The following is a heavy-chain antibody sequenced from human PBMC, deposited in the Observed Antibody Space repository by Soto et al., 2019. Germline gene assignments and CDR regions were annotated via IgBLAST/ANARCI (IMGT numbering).Heavy chain of an antibody. Sequence: QVQLVQSGAEVKKPGSSVKVSCKASGGSFSSHPISWVRQAPGQGLEWMGGTNANLGTGNYAQKFQGRLTITTDISTTTAYMELSALRSEDTAVYYCARRDSRGYFRYFDNWGQGTLVTVSS. J-gene: IGHJ4*02. CDR1: GGSFSSHP. D-gene: IGHD5-18*01. V-gene: IGHV1-69*06. CDR2: TNANLGTG. CDR3: ARRDSRGYFRYFDN.